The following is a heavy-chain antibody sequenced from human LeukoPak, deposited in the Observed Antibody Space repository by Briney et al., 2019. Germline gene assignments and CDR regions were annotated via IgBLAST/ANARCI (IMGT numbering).Heavy chain of an antibody. D-gene: IGHD3-22*01. CDR2: IYHSGST. J-gene: IGHJ3*02. CDR3: ARDYSSGYYYPAGAFDI. CDR1: GFTFSNYAM. Sequence: GSLRLSCAASGFTFSNYAMSWVRQPPGKGLEWIGEIYHSGSTNYNPSLKSRVTISVDKSKNQFSLKLSSVTAADTAVYYCARDYSSGYYYPAGAFDIWGQGTMVTVSS. V-gene: IGHV4-4*02.